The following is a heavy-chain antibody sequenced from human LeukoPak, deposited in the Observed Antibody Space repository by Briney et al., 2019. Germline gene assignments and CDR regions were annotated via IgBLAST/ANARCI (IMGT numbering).Heavy chain of an antibody. V-gene: IGHV3-30-3*01. D-gene: IGHD2-2*01. J-gene: IGHJ6*02. CDR1: GFTFSSYA. CDR2: ISYDGSNK. CDR3: ARDGAVVVPAAISGLMDV. Sequence: GGSLRLSCAASGFTFSSYAMHWVRQAPGKGLEWVAVISYDGSNKYYADSVKGRFTISRGNSKNTLYLQMNSLRAEDTAVYYCARDGAVVVPAAISGLMDVWGQGTTVTVSS.